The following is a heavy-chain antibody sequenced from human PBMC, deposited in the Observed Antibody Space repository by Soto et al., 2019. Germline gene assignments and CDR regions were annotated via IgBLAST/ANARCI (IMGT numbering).Heavy chain of an antibody. CDR1: GFTFNNFG. CDR3: AREADLGTTTQFAD. CDR2: IWSDGTQK. J-gene: IGHJ4*02. Sequence: QVQLVESGGGVVQPGASLRLSCTASGFTFNNFGMHWVRQAPGKGLEWVAVIWSDGTQKYYRNSVKGRFTISRDNSKNTLYLEMSGLRAEDTAMYFCAREADLGTTTQFADWGQGTLVTVSS. D-gene: IGHD1-26*01. V-gene: IGHV3-33*01.